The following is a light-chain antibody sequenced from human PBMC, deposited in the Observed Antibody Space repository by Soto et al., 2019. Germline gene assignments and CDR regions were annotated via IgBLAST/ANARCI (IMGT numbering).Light chain of an antibody. Sequence: DIPMTQSPYSLSASVGDRVTITCRASQSISSNLNWYQQKTGKAPKLLIYTAASLQSGVPSRFSGIGSGTDFTLTIASLQLEDFATYYCQQSNSLPPTFGQGTKVEIK. V-gene: IGKV1-39*01. J-gene: IGKJ1*01. CDR1: QSISSN. CDR3: QQSNSLPPT. CDR2: TAA.